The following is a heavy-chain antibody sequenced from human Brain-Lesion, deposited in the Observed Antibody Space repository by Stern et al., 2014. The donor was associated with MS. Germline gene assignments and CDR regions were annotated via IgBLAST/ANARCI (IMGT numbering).Heavy chain of an antibody. CDR2: INPKSGGT. D-gene: IGHD3-22*01. CDR1: GYTFTGYY. J-gene: IGHJ4*02. Sequence: DQLVESGPEVKKPAASVKVSCKASGYTFTGYYMPWVRPAPGQRVARMGWINPKSGGTNYAQKFQGWVTMTRDTSINTAYMELSRMRSDDTAVYYCATYYYDSTGYNDVWGQGTLVTVSS. V-gene: IGHV1-2*04. CDR3: ATYYYDSTGYNDV.